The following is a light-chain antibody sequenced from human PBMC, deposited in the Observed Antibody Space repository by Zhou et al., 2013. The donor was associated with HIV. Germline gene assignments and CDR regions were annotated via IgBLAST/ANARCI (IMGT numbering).Light chain of an antibody. CDR1: QSVTKW. J-gene: IGKJ2*01. V-gene: IGKV1-5*03. Sequence: DIQMTQSPSTLSASVGDRVTITCRASQSVTKWLAWYQQKPGKAPKLLIYQASTLETGVPLRFSGSGSGTDFSLTISSLQPDDFATYYCQQYNSYSGGTFGQGTKLEIK. CDR2: QAS. CDR3: QQYNSYSGGT.